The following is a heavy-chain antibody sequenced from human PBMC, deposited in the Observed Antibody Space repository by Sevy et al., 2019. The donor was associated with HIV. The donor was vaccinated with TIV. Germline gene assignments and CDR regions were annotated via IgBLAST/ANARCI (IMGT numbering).Heavy chain of an antibody. J-gene: IGHJ3*02. CDR3: ARGYYDFWSGYYRRDAFDI. CDR1: GYTVTSYG. V-gene: IGHV1-18*01. D-gene: IGHD3-3*01. Sequence: ASVKVSCTASGYTVTSYGISWVRQAPGQGLEWMGWISACNDNTNYAQKLQGRVTLTTDTSTSTAYMELRSLRSDDTAVYYCARGYYDFWSGYYRRDAFDIWGQGTMVTVSS. CDR2: ISACNDNT.